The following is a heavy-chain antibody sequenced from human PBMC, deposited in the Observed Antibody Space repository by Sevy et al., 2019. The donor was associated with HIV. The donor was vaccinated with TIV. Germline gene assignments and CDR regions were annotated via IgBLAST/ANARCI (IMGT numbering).Heavy chain of an antibody. D-gene: IGHD3-22*01. CDR2: IRDDGSIK. V-gene: IGHV3-30*02. CDR3: AKDSTFVSLYYNSRGYGALRSYFDS. J-gene: IGHJ4*02. CDR1: GFTFTSYG. Sequence: GGSLRLSCAASGFTFTSYGMHWVRQAPGKGLEWVAFIRDDGSIKSYAESVKGRVTISRVNSKNTVYLEMDSLTGEDTAVYYCAKDSTFVSLYYNSRGYGALRSYFDSWGQGALVTVSS.